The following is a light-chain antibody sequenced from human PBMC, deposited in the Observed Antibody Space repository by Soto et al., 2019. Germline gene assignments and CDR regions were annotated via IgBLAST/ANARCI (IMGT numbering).Light chain of an antibody. J-gene: IGLJ1*01. CDR3: CSYTSSSTYV. Sequence: QSVLTQHASVSGSPGQSITISCTGTSSDVGGSNYVSWYQQHTGTAPKLMIYDVRNRPSGVSNRFSGSKSGDTASLTISGLKAEDEADYYCCSYTSSSTYVFGTGTKVTVL. CDR2: DVR. V-gene: IGLV2-14*03. CDR1: SSDVGGSNY.